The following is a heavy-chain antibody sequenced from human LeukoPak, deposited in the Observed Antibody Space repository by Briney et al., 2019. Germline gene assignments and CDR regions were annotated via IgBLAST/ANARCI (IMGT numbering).Heavy chain of an antibody. J-gene: IGHJ4*02. CDR1: GGSISGYY. CDR3: ARALPVDYYYDSSGRPQGGIDY. D-gene: IGHD3-22*01. Sequence: SETLSLTCTVSGGSISGYYWSWIRQPAGNGLEWIGRIYTSGSTNYNPSLKSRVTISVDTSKNQFSLKLSSVTAADTAVYYCARALPVDYYYDSSGRPQGGIDYWGQGTLVTVSS. CDR2: IYTSGST. V-gene: IGHV4-4*07.